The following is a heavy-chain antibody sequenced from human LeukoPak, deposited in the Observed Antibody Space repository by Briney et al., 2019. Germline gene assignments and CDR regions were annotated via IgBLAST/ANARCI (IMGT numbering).Heavy chain of an antibody. Sequence: ASVKVSCKASGYTFTGYYMHWVRQAPGQRLEWMGWINPNSGVTNYAQKFQGRVTMTRDTSISTAYMELRRLTSDDTAVYYCGRDGSSFIDYWGQGTLVTVSS. J-gene: IGHJ4*02. CDR1: GYTFTGYY. V-gene: IGHV1-2*02. CDR2: INPNSGVT. CDR3: GRDGSSFIDY. D-gene: IGHD6-13*01.